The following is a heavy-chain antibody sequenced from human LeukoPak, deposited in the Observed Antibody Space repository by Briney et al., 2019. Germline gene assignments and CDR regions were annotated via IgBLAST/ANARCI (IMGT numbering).Heavy chain of an antibody. CDR2: VSFSGSNT. CDR1: GFTFTSYA. J-gene: IGHJ4*02. Sequence: PGGSLRLSCAASGFTFTSYAMSWVRQAPGKGLEWVSGVSFSGSNTYYADSVKGRFTISRDNSKNTVYLQMNSLRAEDTAMYYCTKVGTSSWYSFDSWGQGTLVTASS. CDR3: TKVGTSSWYSFDS. V-gene: IGHV3-23*01. D-gene: IGHD6-13*01.